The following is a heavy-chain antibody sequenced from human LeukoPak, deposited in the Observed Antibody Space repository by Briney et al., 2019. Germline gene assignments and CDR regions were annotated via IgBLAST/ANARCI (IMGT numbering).Heavy chain of an antibody. CDR1: GGSISSGNYY. V-gene: IGHV4-39*01. CDR2: IYYSGST. D-gene: IGHD4-23*01. Sequence: SETLSLTCTVSGGSISSGNYYWGWIRQPPGKGLEWIGSIYYSGSTYYNPSLKTRVTISVDTSKNQFSLRLSSVTAADTAVYYCARREGPLRWYRGFDYWGQGTLVTVSS. J-gene: IGHJ4*02. CDR3: ARREGPLRWYRGFDY.